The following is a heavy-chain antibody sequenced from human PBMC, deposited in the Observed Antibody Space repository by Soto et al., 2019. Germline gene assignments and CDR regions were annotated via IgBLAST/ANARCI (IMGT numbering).Heavy chain of an antibody. CDR2: IYYSGST. D-gene: IGHD3-9*01. Sequence: PSETLSLTCTVSGGSISSYYWSWIRQPPGKGLEWIGYIYYSGSTNYNPSLKSRVTISVDTSKNQFSLKLSSVTAADTAVYYCARHEAPYYDILTGLHYFDYWGQGTLVTVSS. V-gene: IGHV4-59*08. CDR1: GGSISSYY. J-gene: IGHJ4*02. CDR3: ARHEAPYYDILTGLHYFDY.